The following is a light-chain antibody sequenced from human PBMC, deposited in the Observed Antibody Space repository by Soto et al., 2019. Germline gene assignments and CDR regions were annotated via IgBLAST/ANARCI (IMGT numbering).Light chain of an antibody. CDR2: EAS. J-gene: IGKJ3*01. CDR3: QKTFSIPRT. CDR1: QNVRSY. Sequence: DLQMTQSPSSLSASVVDRVTIACRASQNVRSYLNWYQQRPGKAPKLLISEASTLESGVPSKFSGTGYGTAFTLTISSLQPEDFATYYCQKTFSIPRTFGPGTKVDIK. V-gene: IGKV1-39*01.